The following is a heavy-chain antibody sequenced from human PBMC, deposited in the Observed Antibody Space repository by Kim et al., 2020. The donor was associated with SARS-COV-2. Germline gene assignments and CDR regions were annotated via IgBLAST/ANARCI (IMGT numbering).Heavy chain of an antibody. J-gene: IGHJ4*02. Sequence: GGSLRLSCAAFGFTFDDYAMHWVRQAPGKGLEWVSGICLNTRSIDYADSVRGRFTISRDNARNSLYLQMNSLRYEDTAVYYCTRGEPCTVTTQYYFDSWGQGTIVTVSS. D-gene: IGHD4-17*01. CDR1: GFTFDDYA. V-gene: IGHV3-9*01. CDR3: TRGEPCTVTTQYYFDS. CDR2: ICLNTRSI.